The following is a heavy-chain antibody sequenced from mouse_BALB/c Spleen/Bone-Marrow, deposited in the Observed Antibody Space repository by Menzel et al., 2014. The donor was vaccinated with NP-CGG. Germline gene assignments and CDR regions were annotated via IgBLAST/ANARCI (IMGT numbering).Heavy chain of an antibody. D-gene: IGHD2-4*01. Sequence: EVKVVESGGGLVKSGGSLKLSCAASGFSFNSYGMSWVRQTPEKRLEWVATISGGGSYTFYPDSVKGRFTISRDNAKNNLYLQLSSLRSEDTALYYCARHAYYDQTEVSFVYWDQGTLVTVSA. V-gene: IGHV5-9-2*01. CDR3: ARHAYYDQTEVSFVY. CDR1: GFSFNSYG. CDR2: ISGGGSYT. J-gene: IGHJ3*01.